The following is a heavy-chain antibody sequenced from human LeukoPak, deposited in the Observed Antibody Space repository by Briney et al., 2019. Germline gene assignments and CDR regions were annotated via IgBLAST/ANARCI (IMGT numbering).Heavy chain of an antibody. CDR3: ARVGYSGYDYDY. D-gene: IGHD5-12*01. Sequence: GGSLRLSCAVSGFSVRGNYLSWVRQAPGKGLVWVSVIYSGGSADYADSVKGRFTISRDNSKNTMYLQMNSLRAEDTAVYYCARVGYSGYDYDYWGQGTLVTVSS. J-gene: IGHJ4*02. CDR2: IYSGGSA. CDR1: GFSVRGNY. V-gene: IGHV3-66*01.